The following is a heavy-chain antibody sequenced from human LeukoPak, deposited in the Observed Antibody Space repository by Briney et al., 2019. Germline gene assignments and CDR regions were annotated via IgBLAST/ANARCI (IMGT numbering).Heavy chain of an antibody. D-gene: IGHD3-3*01. Sequence: ASETLSLTCAVYGGSFSGYYWSWIRPPPGRGLGWIGEINHSGSTNYNPSLKSRVTISVDTSKNQFSLKLSSVTAADAAVYDCARGRRYYDFWSGYLRADAFDIWGQGTMVTVSS. V-gene: IGHV4-34*01. J-gene: IGHJ3*02. CDR2: INHSGST. CDR1: GGSFSGYY. CDR3: ARGRRYYDFWSGYLRADAFDI.